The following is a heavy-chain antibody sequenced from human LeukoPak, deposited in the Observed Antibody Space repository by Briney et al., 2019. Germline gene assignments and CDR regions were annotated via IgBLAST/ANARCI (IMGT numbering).Heavy chain of an antibody. J-gene: IGHJ4*02. D-gene: IGHD7-27*01. CDR3: VGGAPNWGFDY. Sequence: ASVKVSCKASGGTFSSYAISWVRQAPGQGLEWMGGIIPIFGTANYAQKFQGRVTITADESTSTAYMELSSLRSEDTAVYYCVGGAPNWGFDYWGQGTLVTVSS. V-gene: IGHV1-69*13. CDR1: GGTFSSYA. CDR2: IIPIFGTA.